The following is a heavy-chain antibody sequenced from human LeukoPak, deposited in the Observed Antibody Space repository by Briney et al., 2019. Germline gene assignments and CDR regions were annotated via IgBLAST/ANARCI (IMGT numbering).Heavy chain of an antibody. CDR1: GGSISSHY. CDR2: IYYSGST. Sequence: SETLSLTCTVSGGSISSHYWSWIRQPPGKGLEWIGYIYYSGSTYYNPSLKSRVTMSVDMSKNQFSLKLSSVTAADTAVYYCARTIAAAGTLHFDYWGQGTLVTVSS. V-gene: IGHV4-59*11. D-gene: IGHD6-13*01. J-gene: IGHJ4*02. CDR3: ARTIAAAGTLHFDY.